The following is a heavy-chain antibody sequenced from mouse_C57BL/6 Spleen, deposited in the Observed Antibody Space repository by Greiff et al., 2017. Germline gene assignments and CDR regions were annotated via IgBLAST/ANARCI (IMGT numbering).Heavy chain of an antibody. V-gene: IGHV1-26*01. CDR1: GYTFTDYY. CDR3: ARGYYGSSYAMDY. CDR2: INPNNGGT. D-gene: IGHD1-1*01. Sequence: EVKLMESGPELVKPGASVKISCKASGYTFTDYYMNWVKQSHGKSLEWIGDINPNNGGTSYNQKFKGKATLTVDKSSSTAYMELRSLTSEDSAVYYCARGYYGSSYAMDYWGQGTSVTVSS. J-gene: IGHJ4*01.